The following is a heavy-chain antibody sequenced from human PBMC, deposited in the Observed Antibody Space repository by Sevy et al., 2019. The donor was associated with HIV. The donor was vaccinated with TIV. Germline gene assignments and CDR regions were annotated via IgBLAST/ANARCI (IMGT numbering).Heavy chain of an antibody. CDR2: ISASGGST. Sequence: GGSLRLSCAASGIIFKSYVMSWVRQAPGKGLEWLSGISASGGSTYYANSVKGRFTINRDNFKSTQYLQMNILRAEDTAVYYCAGAGVGAKGFDYWGQGTLVTVSS. V-gene: IGHV3-23*01. D-gene: IGHD1-26*01. CDR3: AGAGVGAKGFDY. CDR1: GIIFKSYV. J-gene: IGHJ4*02.